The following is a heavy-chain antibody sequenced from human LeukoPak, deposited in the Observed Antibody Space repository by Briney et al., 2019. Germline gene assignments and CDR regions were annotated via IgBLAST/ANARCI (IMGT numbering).Heavy chain of an antibody. CDR1: GFTFTNYA. V-gene: IGHV3-30-3*01. CDR2: ISYDGSNK. CDR3: ARAHIVVVVAAPDY. Sequence: GGSLRLSCAASGFTFTNYAIHWVRQAPGKGLEWVAVISYDGSNKYYADSVKGRFTISRDNSKNTLFLQMNRLRAEDTALYYCARAHIVVVVAAPDYWGQGTLVTVSS. D-gene: IGHD2-15*01. J-gene: IGHJ4*02.